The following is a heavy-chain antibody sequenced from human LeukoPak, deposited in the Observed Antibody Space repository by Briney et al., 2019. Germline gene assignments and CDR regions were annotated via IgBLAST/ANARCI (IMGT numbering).Heavy chain of an antibody. J-gene: IGHJ2*01. D-gene: IGHD6-19*01. V-gene: IGHV3-66*01. CDR1: GFTVSSNY. CDR3: ARAQGSRYSSGWSPYWYFDL. CDR2: IYSGGST. Sequence: GGSLRLSCAASGFTVSSNYMSWVRQAPGKGLEWVSVIYSGGSTYYADSVKGRFTISRDNSKNTLYLQMNSLRAEDTAVYYCARAQGSRYSSGWSPYWYFDLWGRGTLVTVSS.